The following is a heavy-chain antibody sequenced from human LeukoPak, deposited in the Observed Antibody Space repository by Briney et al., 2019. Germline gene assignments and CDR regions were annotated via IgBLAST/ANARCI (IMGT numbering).Heavy chain of an antibody. Sequence: AGGSLRLSCAASGFTFGDTWMNWVRQVPGQGLEWVANIKQDGSEKFYVASVKGRFTISRDNGKSSLHLQMNSLRAEDTALYYCATSYDMGWLIGYWGQGTLVTVSS. CDR2: IKQDGSEK. J-gene: IGHJ4*02. V-gene: IGHV3-7*03. CDR3: ATSYDMGWLIGY. D-gene: IGHD3/OR15-3a*01. CDR1: GFTFGDTW.